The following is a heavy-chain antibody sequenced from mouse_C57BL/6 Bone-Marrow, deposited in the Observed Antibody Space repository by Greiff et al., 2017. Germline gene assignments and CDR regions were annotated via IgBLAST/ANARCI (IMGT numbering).Heavy chain of an antibody. CDR2: IHPSDSDT. J-gene: IGHJ1*03. V-gene: IGHV1-74*01. Sequence: VQLQQPGAELVKPGASVKVSCKASGYTFTSYWMHWVKQRPGQGLEWIGRIHPSDSDTNYNQKFKGKATLTVDTSSSTAYMQLSSLTSEDSAVYYCAIAYYYGSSYWYFDVWGTGTTVTVSS. CDR1: GYTFTSYW. D-gene: IGHD1-1*01. CDR3: AIAYYYGSSYWYFDV.